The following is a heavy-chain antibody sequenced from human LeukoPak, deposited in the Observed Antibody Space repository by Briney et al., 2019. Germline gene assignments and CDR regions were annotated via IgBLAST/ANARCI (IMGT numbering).Heavy chain of an antibody. Sequence: PSETLSLTCAVSGGSISSSAWWCWVRQPPGKGLEWIGEIHRSGSTYYNPSLESRLTMSLDKSKNQFSLNLYSVTAADTAVYYCARRRGGDYGMYYYYYMDVWGKGTTVTVSS. V-gene: IGHV4-4*02. CDR3: ARRRGGDYGMYYYYYMDV. CDR2: IHRSGST. D-gene: IGHD4-17*01. J-gene: IGHJ6*03. CDR1: GGSISSSAW.